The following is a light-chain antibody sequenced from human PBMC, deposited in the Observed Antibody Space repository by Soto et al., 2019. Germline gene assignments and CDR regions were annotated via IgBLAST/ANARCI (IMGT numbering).Light chain of an antibody. CDR3: QQRYSTPWT. J-gene: IGKJ1*01. CDR1: QSISSY. CDR2: AAS. V-gene: IGKV1-39*01. Sequence: DLQMTQSPSSLSASVGDRVTITCRASQSISSYLKWYQQKPGKAPKLLIYAASSLQSGVPSRVSGSGSGTDFALYIRSLQAEDVATYCCQQRYSTPWTFGQAT.